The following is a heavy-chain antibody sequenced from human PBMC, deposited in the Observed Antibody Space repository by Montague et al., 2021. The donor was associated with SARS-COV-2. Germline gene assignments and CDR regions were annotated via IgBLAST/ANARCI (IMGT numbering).Heavy chain of an antibody. CDR2: INHCGST. CDR1: GGSFSCYY. D-gene: IGHD2-8*01. J-gene: IGHJ4*02. Sequence: SETLSLTCAVDGGSFSCYYWSWIRQPPGKGLEWIWEINHCGSTNNNPSLKTRVTISIDTSKNQFSLKLSSVTAADTAVYYCSRGREVYAIDGGLNYWGQGTLVTVSS. V-gene: IGHV4-34*01. CDR3: SRGREVYAIDGGLNY.